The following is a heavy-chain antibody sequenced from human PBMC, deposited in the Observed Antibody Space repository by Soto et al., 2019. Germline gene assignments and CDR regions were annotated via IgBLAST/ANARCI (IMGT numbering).Heavy chain of an antibody. CDR1: GFTVSSNY. V-gene: IGHV3-66*01. CDR3: ARDRYSSSSYTDY. Sequence: EVQLVASGGGLVQPGGSLRLSCAASGFTVSSNYMSWVRQAPGKGLEWVSVIYSGGSTYYADSVKGRFTISRDNSKNTLYLQMNSLRAEDTAVYYCARDRYSSSSYTDYWGQGTLVTVSS. J-gene: IGHJ4*02. CDR2: IYSGGST. D-gene: IGHD6-6*01.